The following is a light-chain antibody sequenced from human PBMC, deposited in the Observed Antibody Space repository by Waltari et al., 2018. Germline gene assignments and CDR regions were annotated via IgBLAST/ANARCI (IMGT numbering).Light chain of an antibody. CDR1: QSISNY. CDR2: KAS. CDR3: QQYNTYSS. J-gene: IGKJ2*03. Sequence: DIQMTQSSSTLSASVGDTITITCRASQSISNYLAWYQQKPGKAPKLLIYKASSSGSGVPSRFSGSGSGTEFTLTISSLQPDDSATYYCQQYNTYSSFGQGSKLEI. V-gene: IGKV1-5*03.